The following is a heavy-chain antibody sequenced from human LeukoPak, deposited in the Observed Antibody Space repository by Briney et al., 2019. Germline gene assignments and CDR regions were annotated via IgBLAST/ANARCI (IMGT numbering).Heavy chain of an antibody. CDR1: GFTFSSYG. D-gene: IGHD1-7*01. Sequence: GGTLRLSCAASGFTFSSYGMRWVRQAPGKWLEWVSAISGSGGSTYYADSVKGRLTISRDNAKNSLYLQMNSLRAEDTAVYYCARGTRAIYYYYMDVWGKGTTVTVSS. V-gene: IGHV3-23*01. CDR2: ISGSGGST. CDR3: ARGTRAIYYYYMDV. J-gene: IGHJ6*03.